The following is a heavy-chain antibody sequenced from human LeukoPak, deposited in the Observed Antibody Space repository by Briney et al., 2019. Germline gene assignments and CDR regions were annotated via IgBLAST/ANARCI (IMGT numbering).Heavy chain of an antibody. CDR2: ISGDSTDI. CDR1: GGSISTSN. V-gene: IGHV3-21*01. CDR3: ARRGYSDSSGYDY. D-gene: IGHD3-22*01. Sequence: ETLSLTCAVSGGSISTSNSYWGWIRRPPGKGLEWVSSISGDSTDIYYADSLMGRSTISRDNAKNSLYLQINSLRAEDTAIYYCARRGYSDSSGYDYWGQGTLVTVSS. J-gene: IGHJ4*02.